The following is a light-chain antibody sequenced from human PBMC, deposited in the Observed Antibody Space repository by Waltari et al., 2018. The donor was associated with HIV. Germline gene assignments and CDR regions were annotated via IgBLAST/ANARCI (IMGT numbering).Light chain of an antibody. CDR3: SSFTSSSTLV. CDR1: NDDVGDYNF. J-gene: IGLJ3*02. V-gene: IGLV2-14*03. CDR2: NVS. Sequence: SALTQPASVSGSPGQSITISCTGTNDDVGDYNFVSWYQQHPGKAPKLIIYNVSNLPSGASNRFSGSKSGNTASLTISGLQAEDESDYYCSSFTSSSTLVFGGGTKVTVL.